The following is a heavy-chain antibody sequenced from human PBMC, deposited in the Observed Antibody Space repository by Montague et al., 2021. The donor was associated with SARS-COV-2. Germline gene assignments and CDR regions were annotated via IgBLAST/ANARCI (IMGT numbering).Heavy chain of an antibody. CDR3: ARDLTYGSGRSYYYYGMDV. V-gene: IGHV3-53*04. D-gene: IGHD3-10*01. Sequence: SLRLSCAASGFTVSSNYMSWVRQAPGKGLEWVSVIYSGCSTYYADSVKGRFTISRHNSKNTLYLQMNGLRAEDTAVYYCARDLTYGSGRSYYYYGMDVWGQGTTVTVSS. J-gene: IGHJ6*02. CDR1: GFTVSSNY. CDR2: IYSGCST.